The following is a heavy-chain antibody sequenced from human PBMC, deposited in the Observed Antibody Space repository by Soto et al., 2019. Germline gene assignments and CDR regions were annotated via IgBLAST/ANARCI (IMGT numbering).Heavy chain of an antibody. D-gene: IGHD2-15*01. J-gene: IGHJ3*02. CDR3: ARSTHIVVVVAATPDAFDI. V-gene: IGHV4-30-4*01. CDR1: GGSISSGDYY. CDR2: IYYSGST. Sequence: QVQLQESGPGLVKPSQTLSLTCTVSGGSISSGDYYWRWIRQPPGKGLEWIGYIYYSGSTYYNPSLKSRVTISVDTSKNQFSLKLSSVTAADTAVYYCARSTHIVVVVAATPDAFDIWGQGTMVTVSS.